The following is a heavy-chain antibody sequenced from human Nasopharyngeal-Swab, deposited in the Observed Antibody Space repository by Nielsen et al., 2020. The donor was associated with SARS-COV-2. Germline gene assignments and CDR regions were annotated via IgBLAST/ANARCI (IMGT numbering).Heavy chain of an antibody. CDR2: VNEDGTTT. Sequence: GGSLRLSCEASGFTFSKYWMHWVRQTPGTGLVWVSRVNEDGTTTTYADSVKGRFTIYRDNVQNTLYLQMHGLKAEDTAFYYCVGDLAGTYGSWGQGTLVTVSS. CDR1: GFTFSKYW. CDR3: VGDLAGTYGS. V-gene: IGHV3-74*01. J-gene: IGHJ5*02. D-gene: IGHD4-17*01.